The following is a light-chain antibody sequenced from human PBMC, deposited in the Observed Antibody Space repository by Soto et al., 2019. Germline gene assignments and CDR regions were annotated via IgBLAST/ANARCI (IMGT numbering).Light chain of an antibody. CDR1: SSNVGAGYD. Sequence: QSVLTQPPSVSGAPGQRVTISCTGSSSNVGAGYDVHWYQQLPGAAPKLLIYGNSNRPSGVPDRFSGSKSGTSASLAVTGLQAEDEADYHCQAYDTNMSGWVFGGGTKVTVL. CDR2: GNS. V-gene: IGLV1-40*01. CDR3: QAYDTNMSGWV. J-gene: IGLJ3*02.